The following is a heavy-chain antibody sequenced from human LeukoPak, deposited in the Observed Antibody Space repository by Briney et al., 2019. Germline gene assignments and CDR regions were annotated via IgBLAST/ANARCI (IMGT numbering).Heavy chain of an antibody. CDR2: IRYDGSNN. J-gene: IGHJ6*03. CDR1: GFTFSIYV. Sequence: PGGSLRLSCAASGFTFSIYVMHWVRQAPGEGREWGGFIRYDGSNNYYTHSLKGRFTIPRDNPKNTSYLKIHSLRAEDTAVYYCAKEGLARILFRTYYYMDVWGKGTTVTISS. CDR3: AKEGLARILFRTYYYMDV. V-gene: IGHV3-30*02. D-gene: IGHD2/OR15-2a*01.